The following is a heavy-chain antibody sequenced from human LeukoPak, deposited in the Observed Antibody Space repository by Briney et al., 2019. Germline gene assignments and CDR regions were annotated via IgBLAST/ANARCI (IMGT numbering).Heavy chain of an antibody. Sequence: ASVKVSCKASGYTFTSYYMHWVRQAPGQGLEWMGIINPSGGSTSYAQKFQGRVTMTRDTSRSTVYMELSSLRSEDTAVYYCAREMVVGSSTSPTIDNWFDPWGQGTLVTVSS. V-gene: IGHV1-46*01. CDR3: AREMVVGSSTSPTIDNWFDP. J-gene: IGHJ5*02. D-gene: IGHD2-2*01. CDR1: GYTFTSYY. CDR2: INPSGGST.